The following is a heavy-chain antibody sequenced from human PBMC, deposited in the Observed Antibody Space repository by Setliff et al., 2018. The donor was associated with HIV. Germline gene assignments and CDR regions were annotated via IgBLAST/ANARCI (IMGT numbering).Heavy chain of an antibody. CDR1: GGSISSGGYY. CDR3: ARARLGRGYSYGYDFDY. V-gene: IGHV4-31*03. CDR2: IYYSGST. D-gene: IGHD5-18*01. J-gene: IGHJ4*02. Sequence: LSLTCTVSGGSISSGGYYWSWIRQHPGKGLEWIGYIYYSGSTYYNPSLKSRVTISVDTSKNQFSLKLSSVTAADTAVYYCARARLGRGYSYGYDFDYWGQGTLVTVSS.